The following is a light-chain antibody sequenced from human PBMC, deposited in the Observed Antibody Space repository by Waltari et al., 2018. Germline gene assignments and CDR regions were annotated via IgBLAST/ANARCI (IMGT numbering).Light chain of an antibody. CDR2: DAS. Sequence: EIVLTQSPGTLSLSPGERATLCCGASQSVSRSLAWYQQKPGQAPRLLIYDASSRATGIPDRFSGSGSGTDFSLTISRLEPEDFAVYYCQKYVDLPATFGQGTKVEIK. CDR3: QKYVDLPAT. CDR1: QSVSRS. J-gene: IGKJ1*01. V-gene: IGKV3-20*01.